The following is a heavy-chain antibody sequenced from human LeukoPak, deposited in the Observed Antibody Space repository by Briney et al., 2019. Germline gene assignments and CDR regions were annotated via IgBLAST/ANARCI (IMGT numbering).Heavy chain of an antibody. CDR1: GYTFTSYG. CDR3: ARDNISDGSGSYYNLFDY. V-gene: IGHV1-18*01. D-gene: IGHD3-10*01. Sequence: GASVKVSFKASGYTFTSYGISWVRQAPGQGLEWMGWISAYNGNTNYAQKLQGRVTMTTDTSTSTAYMELRSLRSDDTAVYYCARDNISDGSGSYYNLFDYWGQGTLVTVSS. CDR2: ISAYNGNT. J-gene: IGHJ4*02.